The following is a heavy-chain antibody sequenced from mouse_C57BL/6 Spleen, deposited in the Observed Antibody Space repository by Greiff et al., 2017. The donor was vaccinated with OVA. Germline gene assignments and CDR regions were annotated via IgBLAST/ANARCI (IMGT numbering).Heavy chain of an antibody. CDR1: GFTFSDYG. CDR3: ARPYYSNSRAD. CDR2: ISSGSSTI. J-gene: IGHJ3*01. D-gene: IGHD2-5*01. Sequence: EVHLVESGGGLVKPGGSLKLSCAASGFTFSDYGMHWVRQAPEKGLEWVAYISSGSSTIYYAATVKGRFTISRDNAKNTLFLQMTRLRSEDTAMYYCARPYYSNSRADWGQGTLVTVSA. V-gene: IGHV5-17*01.